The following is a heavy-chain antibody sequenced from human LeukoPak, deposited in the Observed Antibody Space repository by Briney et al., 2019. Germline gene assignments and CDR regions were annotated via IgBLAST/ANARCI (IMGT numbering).Heavy chain of an antibody. CDR1: GFTFSSYW. V-gene: IGHV3-7*01. CDR3: ARGGDDFWSGYYPFDY. CDR2: IKQDGSEK. Sequence: GGSLRLSCAASGFTFSSYWMSWVRQAPGKGLEWVANIKQDGSEKYYVDSVKGRFTISRDNSKNTLYLQMNSLRAEDTAVYYCARGGDDFWSGYYPFDYWGQGTLSPSPQ. D-gene: IGHD3-3*01. J-gene: IGHJ4*02.